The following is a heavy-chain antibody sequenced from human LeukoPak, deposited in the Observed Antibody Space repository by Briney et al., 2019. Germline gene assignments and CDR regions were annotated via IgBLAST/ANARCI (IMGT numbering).Heavy chain of an antibody. D-gene: IGHD3-3*01. J-gene: IGHJ5*02. CDR2: ISGSGDST. V-gene: IGHV3-23*01. Sequence: PGGSLRLSCAASGFTFSSYAMTWVRQAPGKGLEWVSGISGSGDSTYYADSVKGRFTISRDKSKNTLYLHMNSLRAEDTAVYFCARQNFGSPRWFDPWGQGTLVTVSS. CDR1: GFTFSSYA. CDR3: ARQNFGSPRWFDP.